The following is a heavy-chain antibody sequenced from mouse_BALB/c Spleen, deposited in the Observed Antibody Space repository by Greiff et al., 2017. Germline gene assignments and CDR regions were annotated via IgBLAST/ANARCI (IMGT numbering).Heavy chain of an antibody. V-gene: IGHV5-4*02. CDR1: GFTFSDYY. Sequence: EVKVEESGGGLVKPGGSLKLSCAASGFTFSDYYMYWVRQTPEKRLEWVATISDGGSYTYYPDSVKGRFTISRDNAKNNLYLQMSSLKSEDTAMYYCARDRVRGDAMDYWGQGTSVTVSS. CDR3: ARDRVRGDAMDY. D-gene: IGHD2-14*01. CDR2: ISDGGSYT. J-gene: IGHJ4*01.